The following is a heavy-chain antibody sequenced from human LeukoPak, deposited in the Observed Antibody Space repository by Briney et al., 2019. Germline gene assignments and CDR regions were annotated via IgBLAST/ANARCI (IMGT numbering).Heavy chain of an antibody. CDR1: GYTLTELS. J-gene: IGHJ4*02. CDR2: FDPEDGET. Sequence: ASVKVSCKVSGYTLTELSMHWVRQAPGKGLEWMGGFDPEDGETIYAQKFQGRVTMTEDTSTDTAYMELSSLRSEDTAVYYCATDPAAGVQSIPLRYWGQGTLVTVSS. D-gene: IGHD6-13*01. CDR3: ATDPAAGVQSIPLRY. V-gene: IGHV1-24*01.